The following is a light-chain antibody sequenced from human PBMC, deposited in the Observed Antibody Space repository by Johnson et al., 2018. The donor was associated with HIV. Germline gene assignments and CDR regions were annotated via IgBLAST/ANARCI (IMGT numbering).Light chain of an antibody. CDR1: SSNIGNNY. V-gene: IGLV1-51*02. CDR2: ENN. Sequence: QSVLTQPPSVSAAPGQKVTISCSGSSSNIGNNYVSWYQQLPGTAPKLLIYENNKRPSGIPGRFSCSKSGTSATLGITGLQTGDEADYYCGTWDSSLSAGGVFGTGTKVTVL. J-gene: IGLJ1*01. CDR3: GTWDSSLSAGGV.